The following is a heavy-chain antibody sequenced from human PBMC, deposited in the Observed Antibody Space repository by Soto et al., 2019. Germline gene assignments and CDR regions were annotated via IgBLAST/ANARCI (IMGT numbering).Heavy chain of an antibody. CDR3: ASRYSYSWDSYFNY. J-gene: IGHJ4*02. Sequence: QVQLQESGPGLVKPSGTLSLTCAVSGDSISTNNWWSWVRQSPGKGLAWIGEIYHSGSTYYNPSLQSRVTXXIXMXXSQFSLKLTSVTAADTAVYYCASRYSYSWDSYFNYWGQGTLVTVSS. CDR1: GDSISTNNW. V-gene: IGHV4-4*02. D-gene: IGHD1-26*01. CDR2: IYHSGST.